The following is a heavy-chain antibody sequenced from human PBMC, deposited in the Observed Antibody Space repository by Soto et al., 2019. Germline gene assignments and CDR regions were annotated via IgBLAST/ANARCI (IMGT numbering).Heavy chain of an antibody. CDR2: ISYEGSNT. J-gene: IGHJ6*02. V-gene: IGHV3-30-3*01. Sequence: AGXSKSLSCFVSGFPFDTYGIHWVRQNPGKGLQWVALISYEGSNTYYSDSVRGRFTIYRDNSKNTLYLQMNTLRPEDTGLYYCARVTPGNNLYYFSGLDCWGQGTAVSVS. D-gene: IGHD1-1*01. CDR1: GFPFDTYG. CDR3: ARVTPGNNLYYFSGLDC.